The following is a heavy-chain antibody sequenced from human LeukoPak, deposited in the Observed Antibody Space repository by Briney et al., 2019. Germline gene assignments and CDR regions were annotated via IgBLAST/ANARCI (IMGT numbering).Heavy chain of an antibody. CDR1: GVTVSSNY. J-gene: IGHJ5*02. CDR2: IYSGGST. V-gene: IGHV3-53*01. Sequence: GGSLRLSCAASGVTVSSNYMSWVRQAPGKGLEWVSVIYSGGSTYYADSVKGRFTISRDNSKNTLSLQIHSLRAEDTAVYYCSRVFRSDYGGNPTWFGPWGKGTMVTVSS. CDR3: SRVFRSDYGGNPTWFGP. D-gene: IGHD4-23*01.